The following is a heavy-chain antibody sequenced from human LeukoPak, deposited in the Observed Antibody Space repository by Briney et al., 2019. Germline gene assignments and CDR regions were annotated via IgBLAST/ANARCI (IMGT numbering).Heavy chain of an antibody. CDR1: GGSISSGSYY. CDR3: ARDSSYGSGSYEYFDF. Sequence: SETLSLTCTVSGGSISSGSYYWSWIRQPAGKGLEWLGRIYGSGSTNYNPSLKSRLSMSVDTSKNQFSLKLSSVTAADTAIYYCARDSSYGSGSYEYFDFWGQGILVTVSS. J-gene: IGHJ4*02. D-gene: IGHD3-10*01. CDR2: IYGSGST. V-gene: IGHV4-61*02.